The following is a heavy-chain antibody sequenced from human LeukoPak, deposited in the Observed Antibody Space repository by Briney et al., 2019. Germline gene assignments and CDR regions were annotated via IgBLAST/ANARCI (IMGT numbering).Heavy chain of an antibody. D-gene: IGHD6-19*01. CDR2: INADDGRT. J-gene: IGHJ4*02. CDR3: AKDASRTSGWYYLDY. V-gene: IGHV3-23*01. Sequence: GGSLRLSCAASGFTFSIYAMSCVRQAPGKGLEWVSGINADDGRTYYSDSVKGRFTISRDNSKNTLSLQLNSLRAEDTAVYYCAKDASRTSGWYYLDYWGQGTLVTVSS. CDR1: GFTFSIYA.